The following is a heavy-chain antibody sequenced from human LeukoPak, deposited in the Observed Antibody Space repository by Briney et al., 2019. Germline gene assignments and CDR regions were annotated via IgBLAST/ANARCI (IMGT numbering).Heavy chain of an antibody. CDR3: AKEDIVVVPAGLDY. Sequence: GGSLRLSCAASGFTFSSYGMHWVRQAPGKGLEWVAVIWYDGSNKYYAASVKGRFTISRDNSKNTLYLQMNSLRAEDTAVYYCAKEDIVVVPAGLDYWGQGTLVTVSS. J-gene: IGHJ4*02. D-gene: IGHD2-2*01. V-gene: IGHV3-33*06. CDR1: GFTFSSYG. CDR2: IWYDGSNK.